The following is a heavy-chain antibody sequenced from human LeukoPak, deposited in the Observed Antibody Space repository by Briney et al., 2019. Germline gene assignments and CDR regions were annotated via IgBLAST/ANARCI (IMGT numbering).Heavy chain of an antibody. J-gene: IGHJ5*02. D-gene: IGHD3-22*01. V-gene: IGHV4-59*12. Sequence: PSETLSLTCTVSGGSISSYYWSWIRQPPGKGLEWIGYIYYSGSTYYNPSLKSRVTISVDTSKNQFSLKLSSVTAADTAVYYCASTLMYYYDSSGSISNWFDPWGQGTLVTVSS. CDR3: ASTLMYYYDSSGSISNWFDP. CDR2: IYYSGST. CDR1: GGSISSYY.